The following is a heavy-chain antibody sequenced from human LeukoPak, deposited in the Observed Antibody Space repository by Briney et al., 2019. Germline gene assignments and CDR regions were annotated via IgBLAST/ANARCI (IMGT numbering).Heavy chain of an antibody. CDR3: ARHTTHNSFPPRPLDY. CDR2: IYYSGST. D-gene: IGHD5-18*01. CDR1: GGSISSSSYY. V-gene: IGHV4-39*01. Sequence: TSETLSLTCTVSGGSISSSSYYWGWIRQPPGKGLEWIGSIYYSGSTYYNPSLKSRVTISVDTSKNQFSLKLSSVTAADTAVYYCARHTTHNSFPPRPLDYWGQGTLVTVSS. J-gene: IGHJ4*02.